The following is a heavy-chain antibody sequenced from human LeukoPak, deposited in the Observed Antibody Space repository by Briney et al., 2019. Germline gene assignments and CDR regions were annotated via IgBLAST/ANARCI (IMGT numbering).Heavy chain of an antibody. CDR1: GYTFTSYY. J-gene: IGHJ6*03. CDR3: ARDGGEQWLAPYYYYYMDV. V-gene: IGHV1-46*01. Sequence: ASVKVSCKASGYTFTSYYMHWVRQAPGQGLEWMGIINPSGGSTSYAQKFQGRVTMTRDMSTSTVYMELSSLRSEDTAVYYCARDGGEQWLAPYYYYYMDVWGKGTTVTVSS. D-gene: IGHD6-19*01. CDR2: INPSGGST.